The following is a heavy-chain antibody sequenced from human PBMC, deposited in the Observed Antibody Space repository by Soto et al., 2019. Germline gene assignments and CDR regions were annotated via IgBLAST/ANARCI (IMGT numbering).Heavy chain of an antibody. CDR2: IFHSGNA. V-gene: IGHV4-38-2*02. CDR3: ARDTGSGMDYFDF. J-gene: IGHJ4*02. D-gene: IGHD6-19*01. CDR1: GYSISSGDY. Sequence: SETLSLTCAVSGYSISSGDYWGWIRQPPGKGLEWIGSIFHSGNAYYNPSLKSRVAISIDTSKNQFSLKLTSVTATDTAVYYCARDTGSGMDYFDFWGQGTLVTVSS.